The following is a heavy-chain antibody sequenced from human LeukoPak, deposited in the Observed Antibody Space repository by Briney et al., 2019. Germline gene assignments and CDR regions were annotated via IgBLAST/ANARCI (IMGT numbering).Heavy chain of an antibody. J-gene: IGHJ5*02. Sequence: ASVKVFCKASGYTFTGYYMHWVRQAPGQGLEWMGWINPNSGGTNYAQKFQGRVTMTRDTSISTAYMELSRLRSDDTAVYYCARDGGYYSSSIKNWFDPWGQGTLVTVSS. V-gene: IGHV1-2*02. CDR3: ARDGGYYSSSIKNWFDP. CDR2: INPNSGGT. D-gene: IGHD6-6*01. CDR1: GYTFTGYY.